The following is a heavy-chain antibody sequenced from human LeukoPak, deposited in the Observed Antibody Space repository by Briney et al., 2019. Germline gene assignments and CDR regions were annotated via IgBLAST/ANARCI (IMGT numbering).Heavy chain of an antibody. D-gene: IGHD3-9*01. CDR2: ISYSGGT. J-gene: IGHJ4*02. Sequence: SETLSLTCTVSGGSISSYYWSWIRHPPGKGLEWIGYISYSGGTKYNPSLNSRVTISLDTSKTQFSLKLTSVTAADSAVYFCARHKYSVLNFFDYWGQGALVTVSS. V-gene: IGHV4-59*01. CDR1: GGSISSYY. CDR3: ARHKYSVLNFFDY.